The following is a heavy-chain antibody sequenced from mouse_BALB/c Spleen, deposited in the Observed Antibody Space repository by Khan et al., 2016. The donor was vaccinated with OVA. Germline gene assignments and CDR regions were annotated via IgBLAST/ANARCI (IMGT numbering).Heavy chain of an antibody. CDR2: ISSDSNTI. V-gene: IGHV5-17*02. D-gene: IGHD4-1*01. CDR1: GFSFSSFG. CDR3: ARANWAWFAY. J-gene: IGHJ3*01. Sequence: EVELVESGGGLVQPGGSRKLSCAASGFSFSSFGMHWVRQAPEKGLEWVAYISSDSNTIYYVDTVKGRFTISRDNPKNHLFLQMTSLRSEDTAMYYCARANWAWFAYWCQGTLVTVSA.